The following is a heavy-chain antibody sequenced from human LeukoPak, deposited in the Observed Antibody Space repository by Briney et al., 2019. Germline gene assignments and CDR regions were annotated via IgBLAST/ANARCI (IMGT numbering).Heavy chain of an antibody. D-gene: IGHD3-10*01. CDR2: IYYSGST. V-gene: IGHV4-39*01. J-gene: IGHJ4*02. Sequence: SETLSLTCTVSGGSISSSSYYWGWIRQPPGKGLEWIGSIYYSGSTYYNPSLKSRVTISVDTSNNQFSLKLSSVTAADTAVYYCARTRYYYNSRSYGAPYYFGYWGQGTLVTVSS. CDR1: GGSISSSSYY. CDR3: ARTRYYYNSRSYGAPYYFGY.